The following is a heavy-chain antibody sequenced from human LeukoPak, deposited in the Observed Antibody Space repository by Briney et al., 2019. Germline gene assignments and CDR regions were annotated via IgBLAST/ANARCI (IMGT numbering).Heavy chain of an antibody. CDR2: IKQDGSEK. CDR3: ARDNSDYDSSFFDY. CDR1: GFTFSSYW. V-gene: IGHV3-7*01. D-gene: IGHD3-22*01. J-gene: IGHJ4*02. Sequence: GGSLRLSRAASGFTFSSYWMSWVRQAPGKGLEWVANIKQDGSEKYYVDSVKSRFTVSRDNAKNSLFLQMNSLRAEDTAVYYCARDNSDYDSSFFDYWGQGTLVTVSS.